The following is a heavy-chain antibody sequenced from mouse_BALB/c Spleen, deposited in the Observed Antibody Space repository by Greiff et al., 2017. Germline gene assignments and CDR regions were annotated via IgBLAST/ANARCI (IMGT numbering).Heavy chain of an antibody. CDR3: ARSYGNYGYFDV. CDR2: INPGSGGT. Sequence: VQLQQSGAELVRPGALVKLSCKASGFNIKDYYMHWVKQRPGQGLEWIGVINPGSGGTNYNEKFKGKATLTADKSSSTAYMQLSSLTSDDSAVYFCARSYGNYGYFDVWGAGTTVTVSS. D-gene: IGHD2-10*02. V-gene: IGHV1-54*03. CDR1: GFNIKDYY. J-gene: IGHJ1*01.